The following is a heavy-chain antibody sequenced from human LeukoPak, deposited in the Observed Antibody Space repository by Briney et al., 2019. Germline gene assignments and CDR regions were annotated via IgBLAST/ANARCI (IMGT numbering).Heavy chain of an antibody. CDR3: AKHQGDYGDLRPYYYYYGMDV. Sequence: GGSLRLSCAASGFTFSSYAMSWVRQAPGKGLEWVSAISGSGGSTYYADSVKGRFTISRDNSKNTLYLQMNSLRAVDTAVYYCAKHQGDYGDLRPYYYYYGMDVWGQGTTVTVSS. CDR2: ISGSGGST. J-gene: IGHJ6*02. D-gene: IGHD4-17*01. CDR1: GFTFSSYA. V-gene: IGHV3-23*01.